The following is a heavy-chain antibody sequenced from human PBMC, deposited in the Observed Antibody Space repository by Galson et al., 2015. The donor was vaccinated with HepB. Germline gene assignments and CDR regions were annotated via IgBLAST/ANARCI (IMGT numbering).Heavy chain of an antibody. CDR3: ARGGDGDGLLFYY. D-gene: IGHD5-24*01. V-gene: IGHV7-4-1*02. J-gene: IGHJ4*02. CDR2: INTDTGIP. Sequence: SVKVSCKASGYSFTSNAMNWVRQAPGQRPEWMGWINTDTGIPKYAQGFEGRYVFSLDTSTGTAFLQINSLKAEDTAIYYCARGGDGDGLLFYYWGQGTQVTVSS. CDR1: GYSFTSNA.